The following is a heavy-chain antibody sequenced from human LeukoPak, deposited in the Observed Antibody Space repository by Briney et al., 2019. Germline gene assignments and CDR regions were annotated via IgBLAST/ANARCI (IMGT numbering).Heavy chain of an antibody. CDR3: AVDFHYHSP. CDR2: ISTDGRTT. V-gene: IGHV3-74*01. CDR1: GLTFSDYW. D-gene: IGHD3-22*01. Sequence: GGSLRLSCAASGLTFSDYWMHWVRHAPGKGLVWVSGISTDGRTTVYADSVKGRFTISRDNAKNTLYLQMNSPRIEDTAVYYCAVDFHYHSPWGQGTLVTVSS. J-gene: IGHJ5*02.